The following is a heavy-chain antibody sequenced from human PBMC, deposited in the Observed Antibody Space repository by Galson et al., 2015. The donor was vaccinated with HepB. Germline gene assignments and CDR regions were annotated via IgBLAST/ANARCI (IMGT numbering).Heavy chain of an antibody. CDR1: GYTFTGYY. CDR3: ARDYSSYYYYMDV. CDR2: INPNSGGT. V-gene: IGHV1-2*02. Sequence: SVKVSCKASGYTFTGYYVHWVRQAPGQGLEWMGWINPNSGGTNYAQKFQGRVTMTRDTSISTAYMELSRLRSDDTAVYYCARDYSSYYYYMDVWGKGTTVTVSS. D-gene: IGHD4-11*01. J-gene: IGHJ6*03.